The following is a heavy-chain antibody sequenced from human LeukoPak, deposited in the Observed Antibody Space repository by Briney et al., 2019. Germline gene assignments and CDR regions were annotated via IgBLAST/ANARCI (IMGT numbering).Heavy chain of an antibody. CDR2: MTPNSGYT. J-gene: IGHJ4*02. CDR1: GYSFTSHE. D-gene: IGHD4-23*01. CDR3: ARNGGGLGY. Sequence: ASVKVSCKASGYSFTSHEIIWVRQATGQGLEWMGWMTPNSGYTAYARKFQGRVSMTRDTSTNTAYMELSSLTSDDTGVYYCARNGGGLGYWGQGSLVTVSS. V-gene: IGHV1-8*01.